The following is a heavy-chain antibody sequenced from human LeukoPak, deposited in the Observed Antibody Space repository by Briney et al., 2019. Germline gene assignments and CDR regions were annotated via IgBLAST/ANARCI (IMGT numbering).Heavy chain of an antibody. V-gene: IGHV4-34*01. CDR2: INHSGST. CDR1: GGSFSGYY. Sequence: SETLSLTCAVYGGSFSGYYWSWIRQPPGRGLEWIGEINHSGSTNYNPSLKSRVTISVDTSKNQFPLKLSSVTAADTAVYYCARGKPVTIFGVVPAAFDIWGQGTMVTVSS. CDR3: ARGKPVTIFGVVPAAFDI. D-gene: IGHD3-3*01. J-gene: IGHJ3*02.